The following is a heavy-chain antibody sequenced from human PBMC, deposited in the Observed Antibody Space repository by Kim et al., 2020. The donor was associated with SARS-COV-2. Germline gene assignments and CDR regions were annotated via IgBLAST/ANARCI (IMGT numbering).Heavy chain of an antibody. J-gene: IGHJ6*03. CDR1: GFTFTSSA. Sequence: SVKVSCKASGFTFTSSAVQWVRQARGQRLEWIGWIVVGSGNTNYAQKFQERVTITRDMSTSTAYMELSSLRSEDTAVYYCAAERSARTYGDYGEAPYYYYYMDVWGKGTTVTVSS. CDR3: AAERSARTYGDYGEAPYYYYYMDV. V-gene: IGHV1-58*01. D-gene: IGHD4-17*01. CDR2: IVVGSGNT.